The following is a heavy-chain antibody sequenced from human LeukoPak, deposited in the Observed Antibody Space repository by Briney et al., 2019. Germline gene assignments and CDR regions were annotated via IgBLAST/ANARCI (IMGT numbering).Heavy chain of an antibody. CDR1: GGTFSDYA. V-gene: IGHV1-8*02. CDR3: ASSWRGFYGSGSYAPH. D-gene: IGHD3-10*01. Sequence: ASVKVSCKASGGTFSDYAISRVRQATGQGLEWMGWMNPNSGNTGYAQKFQGRVTMTRNTSISTAYMKLSSLRSEDTAVYYCASSWRGFYGSGSYAPHWGQGTLVTVSS. CDR2: MNPNSGNT. J-gene: IGHJ4*02.